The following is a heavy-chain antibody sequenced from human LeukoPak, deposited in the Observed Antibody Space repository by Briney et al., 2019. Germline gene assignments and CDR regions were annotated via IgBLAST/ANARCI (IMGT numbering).Heavy chain of an antibody. J-gene: IGHJ2*01. CDR2: ISSGSSSN. CDR3: VRSRSARYCYFDL. CDR1: GFTFSDYS. V-gene: IGHV3-11*01. Sequence: PGGSLRLSCAVSGFTFSDYSMSWVRQAPGKGLEWVAFISSGSSSNYYEDSVKGRFTISRDNAKTSVYLQMNSLRAEDTAVYYCVRSRSARYCYFDLCGRGTLVTVSS.